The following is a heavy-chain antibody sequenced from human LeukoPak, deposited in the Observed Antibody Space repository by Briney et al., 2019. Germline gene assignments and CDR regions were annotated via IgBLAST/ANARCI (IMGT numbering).Heavy chain of an antibody. J-gene: IGHJ3*02. CDR3: ARAFRPIVVVPAAISSREEPDAFDI. CDR2: INPSGGST. V-gene: IGHV1-46*01. Sequence: ASVKVSCKASGYTFTSYYMHWVRQAPGQGLEWMGIINPSGGSTSYAQKFQGRVTMTRDTSTSTVYMELSSLRSEDTAVYYCARAFRPIVVVPAAISSREEPDAFDIWGQGTMVTVSS. CDR1: GYTFTSYY. D-gene: IGHD2-2*02.